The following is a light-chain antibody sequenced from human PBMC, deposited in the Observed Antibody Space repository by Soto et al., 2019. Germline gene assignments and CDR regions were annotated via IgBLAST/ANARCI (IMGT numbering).Light chain of an antibody. V-gene: IGLV1-44*01. CDR2: SNN. Sequence: QAVVTQPPSASGTPGQRVNISCSGSSSNIGSNTVNWYQQLPGTAPKLLIYSNNQRPSGVPDRFSGSKSGTSASLAISGLHSEDEADYYCAALDDSLNGWVFGGGTKLTVL. CDR1: SSNIGSNT. J-gene: IGLJ3*02. CDR3: AALDDSLNGWV.